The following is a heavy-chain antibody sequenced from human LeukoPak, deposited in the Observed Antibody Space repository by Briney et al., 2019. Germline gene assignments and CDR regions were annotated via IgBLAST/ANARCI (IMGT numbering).Heavy chain of an antibody. Sequence: SETLSLTCSVSGGSITDTNYYWAWIRQPPGKGLEWIANIYYTGTTYYNPSLKSRVTISVDTSNNQFSLKLRSVTAADTAVYYCARDVSRTSWTWRWGQGTVVTVSS. CDR2: IYYTGTT. CDR3: ARDVSRTSWTWR. V-gene: IGHV4-39*02. J-gene: IGHJ3*01. D-gene: IGHD2-2*01. CDR1: GGSITDTNYY.